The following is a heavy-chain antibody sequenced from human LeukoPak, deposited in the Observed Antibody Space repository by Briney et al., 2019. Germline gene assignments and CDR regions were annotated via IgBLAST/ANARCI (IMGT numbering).Heavy chain of an antibody. Sequence: PGGSLRLSCAASGFTFSSHGMHWVRQAPGKGLGWVAVIPYDGSLKYYADSVKGRFTISRDNSKNTLYLQMNSLRAEDTAVYFCAKDPSNLGPIDYWGQGTLVTVSS. V-gene: IGHV3-30*18. CDR1: GFTFSSHG. D-gene: IGHD7-27*01. CDR3: AKDPSNLGPIDY. CDR2: IPYDGSLK. J-gene: IGHJ4*02.